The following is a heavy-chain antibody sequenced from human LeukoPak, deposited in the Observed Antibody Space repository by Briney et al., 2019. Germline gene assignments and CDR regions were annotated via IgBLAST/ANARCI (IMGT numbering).Heavy chain of an antibody. CDR3: ARRITIFGVVIRTNWFDP. CDR2: INHSGST. V-gene: IGHV4-34*01. J-gene: IGHJ5*02. D-gene: IGHD3-3*01. CDR1: GGSFSGYY. Sequence: SETLSLTCAVYGGSFSGYYWSWIRQPPGKGLEWIGEINHSGSTNYNPSLKSRVTISVDTSKNQFSLKLSSVTAADTAVYYCARRITIFGVVIRTNWFDPWGQGTLVTVSS.